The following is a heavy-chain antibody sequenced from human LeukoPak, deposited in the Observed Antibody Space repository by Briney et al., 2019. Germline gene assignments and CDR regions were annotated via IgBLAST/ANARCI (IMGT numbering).Heavy chain of an antibody. D-gene: IGHD5-18*01. CDR3: ARGSTAMAYNWFDP. CDR2: IYYSGST. CDR1: GGSISSYY. V-gene: IGHV4-59*01. J-gene: IGHJ5*02. Sequence: SETLSLTCTVSGGSISSYYWSWIRQPPGKGLEWIGYIYYSGSTNYNPSLKSRVTISVDTSKNQFSLKLSSVTAADTAVYYCARGSTAMAYNWFDPWGQGTLVTVSS.